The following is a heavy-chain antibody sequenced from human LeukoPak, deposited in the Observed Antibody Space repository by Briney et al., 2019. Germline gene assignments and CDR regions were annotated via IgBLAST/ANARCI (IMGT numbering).Heavy chain of an antibody. V-gene: IGHV4-34*01. Sequence: SETLSLTCAVYGGSFSGYYWSWIRQPPGKGLEWIGEINHSGSTNYNPSLKSRVTISVDTSKNQFSLKLSSVTAADTAVYYCARRNIVVVPNPFNWFDPWGQGTLVTVSS. J-gene: IGHJ5*02. CDR2: INHSGST. CDR3: ARRNIVVVPNPFNWFDP. D-gene: IGHD2-2*01. CDR1: GGSFSGYY.